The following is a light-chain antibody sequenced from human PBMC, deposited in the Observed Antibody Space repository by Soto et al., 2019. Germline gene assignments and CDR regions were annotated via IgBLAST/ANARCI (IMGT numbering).Light chain of an antibody. CDR2: GAT. J-gene: IGKJ1*01. CDR3: QQYGTSPRT. CDR1: QSVSRNY. V-gene: IGKV3-20*01. Sequence: EIVLTQSPGTLSLSPGERATLSCSASQSVSRNYLAWYQQKPGQAPRLLIYGATSRAPAIPDRFSGSGSATAFTPTISRLEPEDFAVYYCQQYGTSPRTFGQGATVEI.